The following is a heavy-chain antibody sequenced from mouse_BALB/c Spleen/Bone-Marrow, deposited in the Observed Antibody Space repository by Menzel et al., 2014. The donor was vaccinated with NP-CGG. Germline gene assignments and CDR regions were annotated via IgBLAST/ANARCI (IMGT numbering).Heavy chain of an antibody. CDR2: INPYNGGT. Sequence: LVESGASMKISCKASGYSFTGYTMNWVKKSHGKNLEWIGLINPYNGGTSYNQKFKGKATLTVDKSSSTAYMELLSLTSEDSAVYYCARGDYYGYAMDYWGQGTSVTVSS. J-gene: IGHJ4*01. D-gene: IGHD1-1*01. CDR1: GYSFTGYT. CDR3: ARGDYYGYAMDY. V-gene: IGHV1-26*01.